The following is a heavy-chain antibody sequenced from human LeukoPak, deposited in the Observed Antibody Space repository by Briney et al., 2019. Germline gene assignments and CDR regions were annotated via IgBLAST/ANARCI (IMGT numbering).Heavy chain of an antibody. D-gene: IGHD5-12*01. CDR2: IYSGGNT. CDR3: AINGGGDSGYGNFDY. Sequence: GGSLRLSCTVSGFTVSSNSWSWVRQAPGKGLEWVSFIYSGGNTHYSDSVTGRFTISRDNSKNSLYLQMNSLRAEDTAFYYCAINGGGDSGYGNFDYWGQGTLVTVSS. V-gene: IGHV3-53*05. CDR1: GFTVSSNS. J-gene: IGHJ4*02.